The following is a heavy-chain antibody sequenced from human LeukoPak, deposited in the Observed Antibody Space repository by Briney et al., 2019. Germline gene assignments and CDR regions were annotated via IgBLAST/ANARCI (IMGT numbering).Heavy chain of an antibody. Sequence: GASVNVSCKASGYTFTAYYLHWVRQAPGQGLEWMGWIDPNSGTTVYAQKFQGRVTLTRDTSFSTVYMHLSGLTLDDTAVYYCAKFWHSDSWGQGTLVTVS. CDR1: GYTFTAYY. CDR3: AKFWHSDS. J-gene: IGHJ4*02. CDR2: IDPNSGTT. V-gene: IGHV1-2*02.